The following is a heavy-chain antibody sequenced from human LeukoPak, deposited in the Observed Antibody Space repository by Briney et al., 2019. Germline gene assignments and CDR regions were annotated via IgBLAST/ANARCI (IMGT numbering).Heavy chain of an antibody. CDR2: IHYSGST. D-gene: IGHD3-22*01. V-gene: IGHV4-59*08. Sequence: SETLSLTCSVSGGSISSYDWSWIRQPPGKGLEWIGYIHYSGSTSYNPSLKSRVTISRDTSKNQFSLKLNSVTAADMAVYYCARKHPSGYEDYWGQGTLVTVSS. J-gene: IGHJ4*02. CDR1: GGSISSYD. CDR3: ARKHPSGYEDY.